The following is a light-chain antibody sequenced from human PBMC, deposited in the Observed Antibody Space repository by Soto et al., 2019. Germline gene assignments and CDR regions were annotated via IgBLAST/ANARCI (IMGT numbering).Light chain of an antibody. V-gene: IGKV1-5*03. CDR1: QRVSTW. J-gene: IGKJ4*01. CDR2: KAS. Sequence: DIQMTQSASTLSASVGDRVTITCRASQRVSTWLAWDQQKPGKGPKRLMYKASSLESGVPSRFCGTGSGTECTLTLTSLQPADFATNLCHQYNIYPLTFGGGTKVEIK. CDR3: HQYNIYPLT.